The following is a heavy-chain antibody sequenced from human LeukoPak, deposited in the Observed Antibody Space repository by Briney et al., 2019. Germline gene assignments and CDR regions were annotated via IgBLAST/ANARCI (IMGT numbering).Heavy chain of an antibody. J-gene: IGHJ4*02. V-gene: IGHV3-53*01. CDR2: IYSGGST. CDR3: ARWDSSGYHKYYFDY. Sequence: GGSLRLSCAASGFTVSSNYVNWVRPAPGKGRAWVSIIYSGGSTHYADSVRGRFTLSRDNSKNTLYLQMNSLTAEDTAVYYCARWDSSGYHKYYFDYWGQGTLVTVSS. D-gene: IGHD3-22*01. CDR1: GFTVSSNY.